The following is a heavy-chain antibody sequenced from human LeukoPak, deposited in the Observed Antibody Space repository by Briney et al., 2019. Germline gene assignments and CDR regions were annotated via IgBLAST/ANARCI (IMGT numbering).Heavy chain of an antibody. D-gene: IGHD4-17*01. V-gene: IGHV1-69*05. CDR2: IIPIFGTA. J-gene: IGHJ4*01. CDR3: ARLAPYGDTDY. Sequence: SVKVSCKASGGTFSSYAISWVRQAPGQGLEWMGGIIPIFGTANYAQEFQGRVTITRDTSASTAYMELSSLRSEDMAVYYCARLAPYGDTDYWGQGTLVTVSS. CDR1: GGTFSSYA.